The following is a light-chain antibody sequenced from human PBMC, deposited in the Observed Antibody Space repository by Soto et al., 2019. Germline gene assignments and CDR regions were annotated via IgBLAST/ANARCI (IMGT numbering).Light chain of an antibody. CDR3: AAWDDSLSGGV. V-gene: IGLV1-47*01. J-gene: IGLJ2*01. Sequence: QSVLTQPPSASATPGQRVTFSCSGRSSNIGSNYVYWYQQLPGTAPKLLSYRNNQRPSGVPDRFSGSKSGTSASLVISGLRSEDEADYYCAAWDDSLSGGVFGGGTKLTVL. CDR2: RNN. CDR1: SSNIGSNY.